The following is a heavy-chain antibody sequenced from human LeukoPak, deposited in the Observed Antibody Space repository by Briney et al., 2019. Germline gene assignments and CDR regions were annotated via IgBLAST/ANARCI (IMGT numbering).Heavy chain of an antibody. J-gene: IGHJ6*03. Sequence: GASVTVSFKASGYSFTSYGISWVRQAPGQGLEWMGWINPNSGGTNYAQKFQGRVTMTRDTSISTAYMELSRLGSDDTAVYYCAREGGIAARRGYYYYMDVWGKGTTVTVSS. CDR1: GYSFTSYG. D-gene: IGHD6-6*01. V-gene: IGHV1-2*02. CDR2: INPNSGGT. CDR3: AREGGIAARRGYYYYMDV.